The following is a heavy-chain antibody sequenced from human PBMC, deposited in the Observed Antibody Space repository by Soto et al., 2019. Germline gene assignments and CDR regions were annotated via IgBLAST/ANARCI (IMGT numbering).Heavy chain of an antibody. D-gene: IGHD6-13*01. V-gene: IGHV3-23*01. Sequence: GGSLRLSCAASGFIFRSHAISWVRQAPGKGLEWISTISGNGENTYYADSVKGQFTISRDNSKNTVHLQMNNLRVEDTAVYYCARDQRQLYYYYGMDVWGQGTTVTVSS. CDR3: ARDQRQLYYYYGMDV. CDR2: ISGNGENT. J-gene: IGHJ6*02. CDR1: GFIFRSHA.